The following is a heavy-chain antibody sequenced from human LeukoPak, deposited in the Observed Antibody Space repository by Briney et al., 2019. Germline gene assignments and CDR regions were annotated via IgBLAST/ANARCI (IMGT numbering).Heavy chain of an antibody. CDR1: GFSLSTSGVG. CDR3: AHGLWFEELLYYFDY. Sequence: SGPTLVNPTQTLTLTCTFSGFSLSTSGVGVGWIRQPPGKALEWLALIYWNDDKRYSPSLKSRLTITKDTSKNQVVLTMTNMDPVDTATYYCAHGLWFEELLYYFDYWGQGTLVTVSS. J-gene: IGHJ4*02. V-gene: IGHV2-5*01. CDR2: IYWNDDK. D-gene: IGHD3-10*01.